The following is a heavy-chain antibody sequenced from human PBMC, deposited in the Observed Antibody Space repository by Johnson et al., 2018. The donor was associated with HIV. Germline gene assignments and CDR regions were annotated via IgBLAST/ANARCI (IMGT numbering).Heavy chain of an antibody. V-gene: IGHV3-66*02. CDR1: GFSVGTNY. J-gene: IGHJ3*02. CDR2: IGTAGDT. CDR3: ATPQGWSTLDAFDI. D-gene: IGHD2-15*01. Sequence: EVQLVESGGGVVQPGGSLRLSCAASGFSVGTNYMSWVRQAPGKGLEWVSAIGTAGDTYYPGSVKGRFTISRDNSNKTLYVQMNSLRAEDTAVYYCATPQGWSTLDAFDIWCQGTMVTVSS.